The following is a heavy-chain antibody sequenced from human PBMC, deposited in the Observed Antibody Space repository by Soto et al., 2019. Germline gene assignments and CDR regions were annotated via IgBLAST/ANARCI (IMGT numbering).Heavy chain of an antibody. D-gene: IGHD3-22*01. J-gene: IGHJ3*02. V-gene: IGHV1-69*06. Sequence: QVQLVQSGAEVKKPGSSVKVSCKASGGTFSSYAISWVRQAPGQGLEWMGGIIPIFGTANYAQKFQGRVKITADKSTSTAYMELSSLRSEDTAVYYCARDRNYYDSSGYYPPYDAFDIWGQGTMVTVSS. CDR2: IIPIFGTA. CDR1: GGTFSSYA. CDR3: ARDRNYYDSSGYYPPYDAFDI.